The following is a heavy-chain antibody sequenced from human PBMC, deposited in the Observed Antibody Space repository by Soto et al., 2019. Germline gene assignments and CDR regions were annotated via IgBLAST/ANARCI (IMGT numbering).Heavy chain of an antibody. Sequence: GASVKVSCKASGGTFSSYAISWVRQAPGEGLEWMGGIIPIFGTANYAQKFQGRVTITADESASTAYMELSSLRSEDTAVYYCARGQEYSYGYYYYGTEVWGQGTTVTVSS. J-gene: IGHJ6*02. CDR1: GGTFSSYA. CDR3: ARGQEYSYGYYYYGTEV. V-gene: IGHV1-69*13. CDR2: IIPIFGTA. D-gene: IGHD5-18*01.